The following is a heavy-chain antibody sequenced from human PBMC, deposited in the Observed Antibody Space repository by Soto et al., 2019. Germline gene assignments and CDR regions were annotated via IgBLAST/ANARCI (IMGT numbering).Heavy chain of an antibody. Sequence: QVQLQESGPGLVKPSQTLSLTCTVSGGSIRSGGYYWSWIRQNPGKGLERIGYIYYSGSTNYNPSLKSRVTISVDTSKNQFSLKLSSVTAADTAVYYCARDESATDAFDIWGQGTMVTVSS. CDR1: GGSIRSGGYY. D-gene: IGHD5-12*01. CDR2: IYYSGST. J-gene: IGHJ3*02. CDR3: ARDESATDAFDI. V-gene: IGHV4-31*03.